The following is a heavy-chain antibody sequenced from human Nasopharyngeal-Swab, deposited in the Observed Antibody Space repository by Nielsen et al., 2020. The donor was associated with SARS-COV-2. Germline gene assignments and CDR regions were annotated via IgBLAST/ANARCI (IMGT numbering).Heavy chain of an antibody. CDR3: ARDSRSLEWLLSWGVGYGMDV. V-gene: IGHV3-7*01. J-gene: IGHJ6*02. CDR2: IKQDGSEK. D-gene: IGHD3-3*01. CDR1: GFTFSSYA. Sequence: GGSLRLSCAASGFTFSSYAMHWVRQAPGKGLEWVANIKQDGSEKYYVDSVKGRFTISRDNAKNSLYLQMNSLRAEDTAVYYCARDSRSLEWLLSWGVGYGMDVWGQGTTVTVSS.